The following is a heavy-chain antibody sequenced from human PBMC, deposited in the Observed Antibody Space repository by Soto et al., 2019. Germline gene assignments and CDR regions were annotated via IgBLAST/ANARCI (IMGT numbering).Heavy chain of an antibody. V-gene: IGHV3-49*03. CDR1: GFTFGDYA. CDR3: TKYTYTSRYAYYGMDV. Sequence: RRLSCATSGFTFGDYAMSWSRQAPGKGLEWVGVIRSKAYGATTDYAASVKGRFTISRDDSKSIAYLQMNSLKSEDTGVYYCTKYTYTSRYAYYGMDVWGHGTTVTVSS. CDR2: IRSKAYGATT. D-gene: IGHD6-13*01. J-gene: IGHJ6*02.